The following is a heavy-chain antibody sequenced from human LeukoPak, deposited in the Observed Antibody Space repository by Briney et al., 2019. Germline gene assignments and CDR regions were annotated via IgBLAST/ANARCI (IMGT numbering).Heavy chain of an antibody. CDR3: ARARTTVTTYQFDY. D-gene: IGHD4-17*01. Sequence: PSETLSLTCAVYGGSFSGYYWSWIRQPPGKGLEWIGEINHSGSTNYNPSLKSRVTISVDTSKNQFSLKLSSVTAAGTAVYYCARARTTVTTYQFDYWGQGTLVTVSS. CDR2: INHSGST. V-gene: IGHV4-34*01. CDR1: GGSFSGYY. J-gene: IGHJ4*02.